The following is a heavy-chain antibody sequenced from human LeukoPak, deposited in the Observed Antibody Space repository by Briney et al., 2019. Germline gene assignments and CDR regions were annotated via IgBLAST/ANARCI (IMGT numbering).Heavy chain of an antibody. J-gene: IGHJ4*02. V-gene: IGHV3-23*01. CDR3: ARDYDIVTGYFRGGFDY. D-gene: IGHD3-9*01. CDR2: ISGSGGST. CDR1: GFTFSSYA. Sequence: PGGSLRLSCAASGFTFSSYAMSWVRQAPGKGLEWVSAISGSGGSTYYADSVKGRFTISRDNAKKSLYLQMNSLRAEDTAVYYCARDYDIVTGYFRGGFDYWGQGTLVTVSS.